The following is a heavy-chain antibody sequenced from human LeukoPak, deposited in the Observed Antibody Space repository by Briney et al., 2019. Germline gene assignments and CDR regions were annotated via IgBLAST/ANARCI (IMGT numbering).Heavy chain of an antibody. CDR1: GYTFTSYG. D-gene: IGHD3-3*01. CDR2: ISAYNDNT. CDR3: ARDVYDFWSGYYTWYFDY. Sequence: ASVKVSCKASGYTFTSYGISWVRQAPGQGLEWMGWISAYNDNTNYAQKPQGRVTMTTDTSTSTAYMELRSLRSDDTAVYYCARDVYDFWSGYYTWYFDYWGQGTLVTVSS. J-gene: IGHJ4*02. V-gene: IGHV1-18*01.